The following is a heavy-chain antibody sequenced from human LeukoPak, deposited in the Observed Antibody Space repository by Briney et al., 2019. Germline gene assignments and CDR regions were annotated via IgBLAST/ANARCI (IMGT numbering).Heavy chain of an antibody. V-gene: IGHV3-7*01. D-gene: IGHD5-18*01. CDR3: ASLDAAMIPGRDAFPI. J-gene: IGHJ3*02. CDR2: IKGDGGEK. Sequence: GGSLRLSCAASGLTFSKYWMSWVRQLPGKGLEWVACIKGDGGEKYYVDSLGGRFTISRDNTQKSLYLQMNSLRAEDTAVYYCASLDAAMIPGRDAFPIWGQGTMVTVSS. CDR1: GLTFSKYW.